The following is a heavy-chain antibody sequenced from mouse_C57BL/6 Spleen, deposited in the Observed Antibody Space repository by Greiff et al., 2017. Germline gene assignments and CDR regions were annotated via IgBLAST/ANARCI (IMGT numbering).Heavy chain of an antibody. D-gene: IGHD1-1*01. CDR1: GFTFSNYW. J-gene: IGHJ4*01. CDR2: IRLKSDNYAT. CDR3: TITTVVEAMDY. V-gene: IGHV6-3*01. Sequence: EVKVEESGGGLVQPGGSMKLSCVASGFTFSNYWMNWVRQSPEKGLEWVAQIRLKSDNYATHYAESVKGRFTISRDDSKSSVYLQMNNLRAEDTGIYYCTITTVVEAMDYWGQGTSVTVSS.